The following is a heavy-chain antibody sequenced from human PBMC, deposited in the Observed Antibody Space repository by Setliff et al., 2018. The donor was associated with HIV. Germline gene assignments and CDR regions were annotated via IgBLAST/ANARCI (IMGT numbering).Heavy chain of an antibody. CDR1: GFTFDDYA. Sequence: LRLSCAASGFTFDDYAMHWVRQAPGKGLEWVSGISWNSGSIGYADSVKGRFTISRDHAKNSLYLQMNSLRAEDTALYYCAKDHGLVSLGEFDYWGQGTLVTVSS. D-gene: IGHD3-16*01. J-gene: IGHJ4*02. CDR2: ISWNSGSI. V-gene: IGHV3-9*01. CDR3: AKDHGLVSLGEFDY.